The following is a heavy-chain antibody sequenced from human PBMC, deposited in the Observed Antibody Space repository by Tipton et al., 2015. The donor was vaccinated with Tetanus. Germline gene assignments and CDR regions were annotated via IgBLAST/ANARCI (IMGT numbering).Heavy chain of an antibody. CDR3: ARSYGDTFLFRLDY. J-gene: IGHJ4*02. D-gene: IGHD4-17*01. CDR2: IYFSGHT. CDR1: GGSLRSYY. Sequence: TLSLTCTVSGGSLRSYYWSWIRQSPGKGLEWLGYIYFSGHTKYNPSLQSRVTFSLDTSQNQVSLQLTSVTAADTAVYYCARSYGDTFLFRLDYWGQGALVTVSS. V-gene: IGHV4-59*01.